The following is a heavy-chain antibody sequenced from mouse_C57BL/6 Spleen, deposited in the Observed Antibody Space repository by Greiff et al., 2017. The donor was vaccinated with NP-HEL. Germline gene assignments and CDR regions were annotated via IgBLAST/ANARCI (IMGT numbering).Heavy chain of an antibody. D-gene: IGHD2-1*01. Sequence: QVQLQQPGAELVKPGASVKLSCKASGYTFTSYWMQWVKQRPGQGLEWIGEIDPSDSYTYYNQKFKGKANFTVDPSSSTAYMQLSSLTSEDSAVYYCARWIYYGKGVYFDDWGQGTTLTVSS. CDR2: IDPSDSYT. V-gene: IGHV1-50*01. CDR1: GYTFTSYW. CDR3: ARWIYYGKGVYFDD. J-gene: IGHJ2*01.